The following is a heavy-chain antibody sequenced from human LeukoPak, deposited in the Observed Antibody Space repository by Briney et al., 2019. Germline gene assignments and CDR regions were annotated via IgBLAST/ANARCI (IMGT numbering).Heavy chain of an antibody. Sequence: SETLSLTCTVSGGSISSYYWSWIRQPPGKGLEWIGYIYYSGSTNYNPSLKSRVTISVDTSKNQFSLKLSSVTAADTAVYYCAREMYYYDSSGYQDSFKGDAFDIWGQGTMVTVSS. J-gene: IGHJ3*02. CDR1: GGSISSYY. V-gene: IGHV4-59*01. CDR2: IYYSGST. D-gene: IGHD3-22*01. CDR3: AREMYYYDSSGYQDSFKGDAFDI.